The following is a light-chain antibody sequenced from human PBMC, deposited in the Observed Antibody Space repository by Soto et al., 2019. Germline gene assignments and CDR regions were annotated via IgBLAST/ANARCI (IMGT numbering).Light chain of an antibody. CDR3: QQYGSSPLYT. J-gene: IGKJ2*01. V-gene: IGKV3-20*01. Sequence: EIVLTQSPGTLSLSPGERATLSCRASQTITSSSLAWYQQKPGQAPRLLIYGASRRATGIPDRFSGSGSGTDFALTISRLEPEDFAVYYCQQYGSSPLYTFGQGTKLEIK. CDR2: GAS. CDR1: QTITSSS.